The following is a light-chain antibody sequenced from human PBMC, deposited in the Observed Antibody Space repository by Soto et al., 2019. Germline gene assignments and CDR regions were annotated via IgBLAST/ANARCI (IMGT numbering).Light chain of an antibody. V-gene: IGLV1-40*01. CDR1: SANIGAGYD. CDR3: QSYDSSLSGYV. J-gene: IGLJ1*01. Sequence: QSVLTQPPSGSGAPGQSVTISCTGSSANIGAGYDVHWYQQLPGTAPKVLIYGNTNRPSGVPDRFSGSQSGTSASLAITGIQAEDEPDYHCQSYDSSLSGYVFGTGTKVTVL. CDR2: GNT.